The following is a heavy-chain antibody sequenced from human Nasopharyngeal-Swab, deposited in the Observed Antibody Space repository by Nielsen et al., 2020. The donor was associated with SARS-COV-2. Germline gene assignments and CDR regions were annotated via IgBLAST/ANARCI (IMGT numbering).Heavy chain of an antibody. V-gene: IGHV3-21*01. CDR2: ISSSSSYI. CDR3: ARGSYYYDSSGYYDY. D-gene: IGHD3-22*01. Sequence: GGSLRLSCAASGFTFSSYSMNWVRQAPGKGLEWVSSISSSSSYIYYADSVKGRFTISRDNAKNSLYLQMNRLRAEDTAVYYCARGSYYYDSSGYYDYWGQGTLVTVSS. J-gene: IGHJ4*02. CDR1: GFTFSSYS.